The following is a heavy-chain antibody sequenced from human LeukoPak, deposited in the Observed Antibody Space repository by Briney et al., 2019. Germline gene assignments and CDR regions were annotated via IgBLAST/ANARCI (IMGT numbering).Heavy chain of an antibody. Sequence: SETLSLTCTVSGGSISSYYWSWIRQPPGKGLEWIGYVYHSGRTNYNPSLRSRVTISVDTSKNQFSLRLSSVTTADTAVYYCATLGGTSTWYLDYWGQGTLVTVSS. D-gene: IGHD6-13*01. CDR2: VYHSGRT. J-gene: IGHJ4*02. CDR1: GGSISSYY. CDR3: ATLGGTSTWYLDY. V-gene: IGHV4-59*01.